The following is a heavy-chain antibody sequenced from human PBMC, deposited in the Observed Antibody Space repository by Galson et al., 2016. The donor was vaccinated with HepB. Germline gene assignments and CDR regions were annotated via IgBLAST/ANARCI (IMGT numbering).Heavy chain of an antibody. CDR1: GITVSDTY. V-gene: IGHV3-11*01. CDR2: ITGSGTVL. J-gene: IGHJ4*02. D-gene: IGHD3-3*01. CDR3: ARGHYEV. Sequence: SLRLSCAVSGITVSDTYMSWVRQAPGKGLEWISCITGSGTVLFYADSVKGRFTISRDNARNSLYLHLNSLRAEDTAVYYCARGHYEVWGQGTLVTVSS.